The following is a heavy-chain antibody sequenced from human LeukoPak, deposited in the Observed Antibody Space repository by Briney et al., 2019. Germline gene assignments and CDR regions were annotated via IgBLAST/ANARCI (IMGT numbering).Heavy chain of an antibody. D-gene: IGHD2-2*02. CDR2: IYPDDSDT. Sequence: GASLQISCQGSGSRFTSYWIGWVRPLPGKGLEWMGLIYPDDSDTRYSPSFQGQVTISADKSISTAYLQWSSLKASDTAMYYCAIGGDSTTSCYRCFDYWGQGTLVTVSS. J-gene: IGHJ4*02. CDR3: AIGGDSTTSCYRCFDY. CDR1: GSRFTSYW. V-gene: IGHV5-51*01.